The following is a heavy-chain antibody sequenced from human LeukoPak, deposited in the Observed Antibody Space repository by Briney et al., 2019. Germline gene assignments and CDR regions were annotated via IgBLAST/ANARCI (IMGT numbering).Heavy chain of an antibody. D-gene: IGHD3-10*01. CDR1: GITFSSDS. Sequence: GGPLRLSCVASGITFSSDSMNWVRQSPGKGLEWVSYIDSTSGYIYYADSVQGRFTISRDNAKNSLYLQMDSLRAEDTAMYYCARDTSGSYTITYFDSWGQGALVTVSS. CDR3: ARDTSGSYTITYFDS. J-gene: IGHJ4*02. V-gene: IGHV3-21*01. CDR2: IDSTSGYI.